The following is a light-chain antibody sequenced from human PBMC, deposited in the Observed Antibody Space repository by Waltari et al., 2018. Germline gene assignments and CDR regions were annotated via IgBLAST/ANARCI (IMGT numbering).Light chain of an antibody. V-gene: IGLV4-69*01. CDR1: SGHSSNV. CDR2: VNSDGSH. CDR3: QTGGHGTWV. Sequence: QLVLTQSPSASASLGASVTLTCTLNSGHSSNVVAWLQQQPEKGPRYLMKVNSDGSHSKGDEIPVRFSGSSSGAERYLTISSVQSEDEADYYCQTGGHGTWVFGGGTKLTVL. J-gene: IGLJ3*02.